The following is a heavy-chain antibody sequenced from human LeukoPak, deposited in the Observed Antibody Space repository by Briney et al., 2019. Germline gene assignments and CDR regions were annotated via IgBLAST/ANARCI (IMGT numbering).Heavy chain of an antibody. CDR3: ARGYCSSTSCSKPNWFDP. V-gene: IGHV1-18*01. J-gene: IGHJ5*02. CDR1: GYTFTSYG. CDR2: ISAYNGNT. D-gene: IGHD2-2*01. Sequence: GASVKVSCKASGYTFTSYGISWVRQAPGQGLGWMGWISAYNGNTNYAQKLQGRVTMTTDTSTSTAYMELRSLRSDDTAVYYCARGYCSSTSCSKPNWFDPWGQGTLVTVSS.